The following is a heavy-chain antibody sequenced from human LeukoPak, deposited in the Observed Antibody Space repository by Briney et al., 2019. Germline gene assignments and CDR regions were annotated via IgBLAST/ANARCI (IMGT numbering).Heavy chain of an antibody. D-gene: IGHD5-18*01. J-gene: IGHJ4*02. V-gene: IGHV3-74*01. Sequence: GGSLRLPCAASGFTLSNSWMHWVRQAPGKGLVWVSRTNGDGSDTSYADSVKGRFTISRDSATNTLYLQMNSLRAEDTAIYYCVRDGEYSHGIDFDYWGQGTLVTVST. CDR1: GFTLSNSW. CDR2: TNGDGSDT. CDR3: VRDGEYSHGIDFDY.